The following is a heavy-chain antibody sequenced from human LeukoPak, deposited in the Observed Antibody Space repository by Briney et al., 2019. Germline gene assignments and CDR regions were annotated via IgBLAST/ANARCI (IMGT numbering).Heavy chain of an antibody. D-gene: IGHD1-14*01. CDR1: GVTFSSYE. Sequence: GGSLRLSCAASGVTFSSYEMNWVRQAPGKGLEWVSYISSSGCTTYSADYVKGRFTISRDNAKNSLYLQMNSLRAEDTAVYYCARGTDFDYWGQGTLVTVSS. J-gene: IGHJ4*02. V-gene: IGHV3-48*03. CDR2: ISSSGCTT. CDR3: ARGTDFDY.